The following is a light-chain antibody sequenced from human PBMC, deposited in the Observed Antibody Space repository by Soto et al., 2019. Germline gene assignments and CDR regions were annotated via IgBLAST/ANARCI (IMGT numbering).Light chain of an antibody. CDR1: SSNIGAGYD. CDR2: GNS. V-gene: IGLV1-40*01. CDR3: QYYYSSRRGVV. J-gene: IGLJ2*01. Sequence: QSVLTQPPSVSGAPGQRVAISCTGSSSNIGAGYDVHWYQQLPGTAPKLLIYGNSNRPSGVPDRFSGSKSGTSASLAITGLQAEDEADYYCQYYYSSRRGVVFGGGTKLTVL.